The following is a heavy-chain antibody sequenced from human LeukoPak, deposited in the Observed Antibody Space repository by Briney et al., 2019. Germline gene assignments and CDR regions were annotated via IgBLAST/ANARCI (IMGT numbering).Heavy chain of an antibody. Sequence: PSQTLSLTCTVSGGSISSGGYYWGWIRQHPGKGLEWIGYIYYSGSTYYNPSLKSRVTISVDTSKNQFSLKLSSVTAADTAVYYCARVVSYWGTRKYERYFDHWGRGTLVTVSS. CDR3: ARVVSYWGTRKYERYFDH. V-gene: IGHV4-31*03. J-gene: IGHJ2*01. CDR2: IYYSGST. CDR1: GGSISSGGYY. D-gene: IGHD3-16*01.